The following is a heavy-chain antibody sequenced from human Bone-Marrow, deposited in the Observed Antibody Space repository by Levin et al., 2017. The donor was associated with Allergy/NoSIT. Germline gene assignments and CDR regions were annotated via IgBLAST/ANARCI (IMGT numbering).Heavy chain of an antibody. V-gene: IGHV4-31*03. Sequence: SETLSLTCSVSGVSINTGGYYWAWIRQLPGRGLEWIGYVYYTGSAYYNPSLMSRASISLDTSQNQFSLRLSSVTAADTAMFYCASGVFEKGAYTFDVWGQGTTVTVSS. CDR1: GVSINTGGYY. CDR3: ASGVFEKGAYTFDV. J-gene: IGHJ3*01. CDR2: VYYTGSA. D-gene: IGHD3-16*01.